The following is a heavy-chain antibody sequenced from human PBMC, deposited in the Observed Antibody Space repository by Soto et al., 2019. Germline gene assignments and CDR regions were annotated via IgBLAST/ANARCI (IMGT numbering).Heavy chain of an antibody. D-gene: IGHD3-3*02. Sequence: ASVKVSCKASGYTFTSYGISWVRQAPGQGLEWMGWISAYNGNTNYAQKLQGRVTMTTDTSTSTAYMELRSLRSDDTSVYYCARVAIGFLEWSYDDFDIWRKGTMVTVSS. J-gene: IGHJ3*02. V-gene: IGHV1-18*01. CDR1: GYTFTSYG. CDR3: ARVAIGFLEWSYDDFDI. CDR2: ISAYNGNT.